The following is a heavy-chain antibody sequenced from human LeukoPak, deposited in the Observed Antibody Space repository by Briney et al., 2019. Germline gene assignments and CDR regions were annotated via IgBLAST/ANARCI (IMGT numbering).Heavy chain of an antibody. V-gene: IGHV1-18*01. D-gene: IGHD3-3*01. CDR1: GYTFTSYG. Sequence: GASVKVSCKASGYTFTSYGISWVRQAPGQGLEWMGWISAYNGNTNYAQKLQGRVTMTTDISTSTAYMELWSLISDDTAVDYCARFPVVSIAYYYGMDVWGQGTTVTVSS. CDR3: ARFPVVSIAYYYGMDV. CDR2: ISAYNGNT. J-gene: IGHJ6*02.